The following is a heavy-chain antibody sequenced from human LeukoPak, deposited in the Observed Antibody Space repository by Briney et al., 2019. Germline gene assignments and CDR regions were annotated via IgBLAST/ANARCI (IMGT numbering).Heavy chain of an antibody. CDR1: GYTFTSYD. CDR2: MNPNSGNT. Sequence: ASVKVSCKASGYTFTSYDINWVRQATGQGLEWMGWMNPNSGNTGYAQKFQGRVTMTRNTSISTAYMELSSLRSEDTAVYYCASLIAVAGNRDYWGQGTLVTVSS. V-gene: IGHV1-8*01. D-gene: IGHD6-19*01. CDR3: ASLIAVAGNRDY. J-gene: IGHJ4*02.